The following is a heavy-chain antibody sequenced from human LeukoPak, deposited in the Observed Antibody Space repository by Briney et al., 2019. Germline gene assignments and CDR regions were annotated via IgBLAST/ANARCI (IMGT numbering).Heavy chain of an antibody. CDR2: IRYDGSNK. V-gene: IGHV3-30*02. CDR1: GFTFSSYG. CDR3: AKVDDDILTGYSVDY. Sequence: GGSLRLSCAASGFTFSSYGIHWVRQAPGKGLVWVAFIRYDGSNKYYADSVKGRFTISRDNSKNTLYLQMNSLRAEDTAVYYCAKVDDDILTGYSVDYWGQGTLVTVSS. D-gene: IGHD3-9*01. J-gene: IGHJ4*02.